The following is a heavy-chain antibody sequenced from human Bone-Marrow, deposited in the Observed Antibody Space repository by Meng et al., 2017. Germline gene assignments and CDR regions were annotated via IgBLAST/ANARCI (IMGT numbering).Heavy chain of an antibody. D-gene: IGHD6-13*01. Sequence: QVQLVQSGGEVKKPGASVKVSCKASGYTFTSYAMSWVRQAPGQGLAWMGWSNTNTGNPTYAQGFTGRFVFSLDTSVSTAYLQISSLKTEDTAVYYCARSVAAAGMIAWFDPWRQGTLVTVSS. CDR3: ARSVAAAGMIAWFDP. CDR2: SNTNTGNP. CDR1: GYTFTSYA. J-gene: IGHJ5*02. V-gene: IGHV7-4-1*02.